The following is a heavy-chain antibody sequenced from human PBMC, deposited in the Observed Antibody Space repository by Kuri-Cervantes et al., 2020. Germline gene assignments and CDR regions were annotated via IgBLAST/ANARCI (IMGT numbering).Heavy chain of an antibody. Sequence: GGSLRLSCAASGFTFSSYGMHWVRQAPGKGLEWVAVISYDGSNKYYADSVKGRFTISRDNAKNSLRAEDTAVYYCARDLGYIGRGRAMVRGVIHYYYYGMDVWGQGTTVTVSS. CDR1: GFTFSSYG. V-gene: IGHV3-30*12. CDR2: ISYDGSNK. D-gene: IGHD3-10*01. CDR3: ARDLGYIGRGRAMVRGVIHYYYYGMDV. J-gene: IGHJ6*02.